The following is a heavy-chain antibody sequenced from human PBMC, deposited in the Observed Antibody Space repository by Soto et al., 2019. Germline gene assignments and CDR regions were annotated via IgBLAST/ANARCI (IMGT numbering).Heavy chain of an antibody. CDR2: INSDGSHT. J-gene: IGHJ6*04. Sequence: EVQLVESGGGLVQPGGSLRLSCAASGLSFNIYWMHWVRQVPGKGLVWLARINSDGSHTIYVDSVKGRFTISRDNAKNTVFLQMDSLRDEDTGVYYCAGGMAGLDVWGKGTTVTVSS. CDR1: GLSFNIYW. CDR3: AGGMAGLDV. V-gene: IGHV3-74*01.